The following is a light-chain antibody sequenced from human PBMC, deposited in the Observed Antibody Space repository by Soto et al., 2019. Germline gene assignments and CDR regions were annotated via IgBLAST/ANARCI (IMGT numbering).Light chain of an antibody. Sequence: EIVLTQSPGTLSLSPEERATLSCRASQSVSSSHLAWYQQKPGQAPRLLIYGASRRATGIPDRFSGSGSGTDFTLTIIRLEPEDFAVYYCQQYGSSPRTFGQGTKV. CDR3: QQYGSSPRT. CDR2: GAS. J-gene: IGKJ1*01. V-gene: IGKV3-20*01. CDR1: QSVSSSH.